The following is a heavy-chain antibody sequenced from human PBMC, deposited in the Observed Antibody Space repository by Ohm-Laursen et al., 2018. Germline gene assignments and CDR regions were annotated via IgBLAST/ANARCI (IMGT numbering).Heavy chain of an antibody. CDR2: IIPILGIA. CDR3: ASQNIRFDY. V-gene: IGHV1-69*02. CDR1: GYTLTSYY. Sequence: SVKVSCKVSGYTLTSYYMHWVRQAPGQGLEWMGRIIPILGIANYAQKFQGRVTITADKSTSTAYMELSSLRSEDTAVYYCASQNIRFDYWGQGTLVTVSS. J-gene: IGHJ4*02. D-gene: IGHD2/OR15-2a*01.